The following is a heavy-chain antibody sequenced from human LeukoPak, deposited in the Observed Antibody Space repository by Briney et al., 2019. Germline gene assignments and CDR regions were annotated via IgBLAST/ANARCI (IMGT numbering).Heavy chain of an antibody. V-gene: IGHV4-39*01. D-gene: IGHD2-8*02. CDR1: GGSISSSSYY. CDR2: IYYSGST. J-gene: IGHJ5*02. CDR3: ARHTCTGGVCYAFWFDP. Sequence: SETLSLTCTVSGGSISSSSYYWGWIRQPPGKGLEWIGNIYYSGSTYYNPSLKSRVTISVDTSKNQFSLKLSSVTAADTAVYYCARHTCTGGVCYAFWFDPWGQGTLVTVSS.